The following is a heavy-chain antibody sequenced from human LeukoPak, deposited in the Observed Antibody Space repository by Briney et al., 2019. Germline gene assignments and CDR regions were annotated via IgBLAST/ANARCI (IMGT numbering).Heavy chain of an antibody. V-gene: IGHV3-23*01. J-gene: IGHJ4*02. D-gene: IGHD3-22*01. CDR1: GFTFSSYA. Sequence: PGGSLRLSCAASGFTFSSYAMSWVRQAPGKGLEWVSAISGSGGSTYYADSVKGRFTISRDNSKNTLYLQMNSLRAEDTAVYYCARGPISMIVVVMNYWGQGTLVTVSS. CDR2: ISGSGGST. CDR3: ARGPISMIVVVMNY.